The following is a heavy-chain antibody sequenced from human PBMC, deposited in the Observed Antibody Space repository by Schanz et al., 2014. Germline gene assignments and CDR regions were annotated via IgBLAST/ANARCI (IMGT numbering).Heavy chain of an antibody. V-gene: IGHV3-33*06. Sequence: VQLMESGGGLVQPGGSLRLSCAASGFGFNSYWMSWVRQAPGKGPEWVAVIWYDGNNKYYADSVKGRFTISRDNSKNILYLQMNSLRAEDTAVYYCAKDFRSSSWSLKFDYWGQGSLVTVS. CDR3: AKDFRSSSWSLKFDY. CDR2: IWYDGNNK. CDR1: GFGFNSYW. J-gene: IGHJ4*02. D-gene: IGHD6-13*01.